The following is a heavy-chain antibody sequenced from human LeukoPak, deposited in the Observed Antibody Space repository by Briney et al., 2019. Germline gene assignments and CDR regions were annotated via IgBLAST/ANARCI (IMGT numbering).Heavy chain of an antibody. V-gene: IGHV1-8*01. D-gene: IGHD2-2*01. CDR1: GYTFTSYD. J-gene: IGHJ6*03. Sequence: ASVKVSCKASGYTFTSYDMNWVRQATGQGLEWMGWMNPNSGNTDYAQKFQGRVTMTRDTSISTAYMELSSLRSEDTAVYYCARGKARGTSFYVYYYYYYMDVWGKGTTVTISS. CDR3: ARGKARGTSFYVYYYYYYMDV. CDR2: MNPNSGNT.